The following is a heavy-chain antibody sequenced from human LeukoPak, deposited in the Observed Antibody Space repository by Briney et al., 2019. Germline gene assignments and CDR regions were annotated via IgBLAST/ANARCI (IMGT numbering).Heavy chain of an antibody. CDR3: AGPPSDF. CDR1: GFNFNSKW. CDR2: INQDGCEK. J-gene: IGHJ4*02. Sequence: GGSLRLSCATSGFNFNSKWMTWVRQAPGKGLEWVANINQDGCEKYHGDSVKGRFTISRANAKSSLFLEMSSLSAEDTAVYYCAGPPSDFWGQGTLVAVSS. V-gene: IGHV3-7*01.